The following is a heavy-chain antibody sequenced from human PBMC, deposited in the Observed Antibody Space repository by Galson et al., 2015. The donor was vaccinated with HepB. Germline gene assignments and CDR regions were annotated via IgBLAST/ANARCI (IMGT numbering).Heavy chain of an antibody. V-gene: IGHV1-8*01. CDR3: ARGRYCTSGAWPYYFDN. D-gene: IGHD2-8*01. Sequence: SVKVSCKASGYTFTNYDINWVRQATGQGLEWMGWMNPDSGNTGYAQKFQGRVTMTRNTSISTAYMQLSSLRSEDTAVYYCARGRYCTSGAWPYYFDNWGQGTLVTVSS. CDR2: MNPDSGNT. J-gene: IGHJ4*02. CDR1: GYTFTNYD.